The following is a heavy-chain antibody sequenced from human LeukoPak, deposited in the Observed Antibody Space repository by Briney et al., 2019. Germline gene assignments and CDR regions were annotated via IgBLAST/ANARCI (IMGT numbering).Heavy chain of an antibody. Sequence: GASVKVSCKASGGTFSSYAISWVRQAPGQGLEWMGGIIPIFGTANYAQKFQGRVTITADKSTSTAYMELSSLRAEDTGVYYCAKYAMRETFFGDYWGQGTLVAVSS. CDR3: AKYAMRETFFGDY. CDR2: IIPIFGTA. V-gene: IGHV1-69*06. D-gene: IGHD3-3*01. CDR1: GGTFSSYA. J-gene: IGHJ4*02.